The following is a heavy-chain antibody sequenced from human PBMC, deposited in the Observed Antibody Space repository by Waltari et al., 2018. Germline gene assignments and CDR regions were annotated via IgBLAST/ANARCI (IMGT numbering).Heavy chain of an antibody. CDR2: INHSGST. CDR3: AIPHYDFWGTYFDY. Sequence: VQLQQWGAGLLKPSETLSLTCAVYGGSFSGYYWSWIRQPPGKGLEWIGEINHSGSTNYTPSLKSRVTISVDTSKNQFSLKLSSVTAADTAVYYCAIPHYDFWGTYFDYWGQGTLVTVSS. CDR1: GGSFSGYY. D-gene: IGHD3-3*01. V-gene: IGHV4-34*01. J-gene: IGHJ4*02.